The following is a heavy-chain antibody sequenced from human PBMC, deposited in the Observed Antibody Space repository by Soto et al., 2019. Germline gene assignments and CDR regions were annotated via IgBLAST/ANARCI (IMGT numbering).Heavy chain of an antibody. D-gene: IGHD6-6*01. Sequence: ASVKVSCKASGYTFTSYAMHWVRQAPGQRLEWMGWINAGNGNTKYSQKFQGRVTITRDTSASTAYMELSSLRSEDTAVYYCARRYEEYSSSFLFDYWGQGTLVTVSS. CDR1: GYTFTSYA. J-gene: IGHJ4*02. CDR2: INAGNGNT. CDR3: ARRYEEYSSSFLFDY. V-gene: IGHV1-3*01.